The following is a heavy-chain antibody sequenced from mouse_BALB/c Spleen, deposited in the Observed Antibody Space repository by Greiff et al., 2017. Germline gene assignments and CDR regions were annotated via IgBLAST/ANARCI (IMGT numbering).Heavy chain of an antibody. D-gene: IGHD6-1*01. CDR2: ISSGGSYT. V-gene: IGHV5-9-3*01. J-gene: IGHJ1*01. Sequence: VQLKESGGGLVKPGGSLKLSCAASGFTFSSYAMSWVRQTPEQRLAWVATISSGGSYTYYPDSVKGRFTISRDNAKNTLYLQMSSLRSEDTAMYYCTRQGSGWYFDVWGAGTTVTVSS. CDR3: TRQGSGWYFDV. CDR1: GFTFSSYA.